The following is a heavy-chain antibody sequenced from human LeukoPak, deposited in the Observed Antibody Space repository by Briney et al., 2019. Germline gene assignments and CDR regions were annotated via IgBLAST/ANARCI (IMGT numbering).Heavy chain of an antibody. V-gene: IGHV1-46*01. D-gene: IGHD7-27*01. J-gene: IGHJ4*02. CDR3: ARGPPNWGMVGY. Sequence: GASVKVSCKASGYTFTSYYMHWVRQAPGQGLEWMGIINPSGGSTSYAQKFQGRVTMTRDTSISTAYMELSSLTFEDTAVYYCARGPPNWGMVGYWGQGTLVTVSS. CDR2: INPSGGST. CDR1: GYTFTSYY.